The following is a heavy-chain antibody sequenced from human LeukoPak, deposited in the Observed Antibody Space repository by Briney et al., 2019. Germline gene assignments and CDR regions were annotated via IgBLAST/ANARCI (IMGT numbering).Heavy chain of an antibody. Sequence: SETLSLTCAVYGGSFSGYYWSWIRQPPGKGLEWIGEINHSGSTNYNPSLRSRVTISVGTSKNQFSLKLSSVTAADTAVYYCAREYGIYYYYMDVWGKGTTVTVSS. CDR1: GGSFSGYY. V-gene: IGHV4-34*01. CDR2: INHSGST. J-gene: IGHJ6*03. CDR3: AREYGIYYYYMDV. D-gene: IGHD1-14*01.